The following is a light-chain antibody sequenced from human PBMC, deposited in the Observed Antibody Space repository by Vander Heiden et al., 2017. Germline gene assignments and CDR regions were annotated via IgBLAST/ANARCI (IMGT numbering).Light chain of an antibody. CDR3: QQYDSTPRT. CDR1: QSVLYSSNNKNY. CDR2: WAS. Sequence: DIVMTQSPDSLAVSLGERATINCKSSQSVLYSSNNKNYLAWLHQKPGQPPKLLIYWASTRESGVPDRFSGSGSGTDFTLTISSLQAEDVAVYYCQQYDSTPRTFGQGTKVEIK. J-gene: IGKJ1*01. V-gene: IGKV4-1*01.